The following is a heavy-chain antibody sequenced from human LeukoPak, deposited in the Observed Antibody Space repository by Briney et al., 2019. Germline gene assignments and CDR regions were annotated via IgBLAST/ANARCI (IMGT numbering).Heavy chain of an antibody. J-gene: IGHJ4*02. CDR3: ARDRRGYSYGSDY. V-gene: IGHV4-34*01. CDR2: INHSGST. CDR1: GGSFSGYY. D-gene: IGHD5-18*01. Sequence: PSETLSLTCAVYGGSFSGYYWSWIRQPPGKGLEWIGEINHSGSTNYNPSLKSRVTISVDTSKNQFSLKLSSVTAADTAVYYCARDRRGYSYGSDYWGQGTLVTVSS.